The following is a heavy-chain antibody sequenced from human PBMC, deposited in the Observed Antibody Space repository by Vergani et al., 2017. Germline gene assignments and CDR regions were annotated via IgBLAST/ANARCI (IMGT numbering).Heavy chain of an antibody. Sequence: EVQLVESGGGLIHPGGSLRLSCEGSGFSFSGYWMHWVRQSPEKGLVWVSRIKSDGSITNYADSVKGRFTISRDNAKNTLYLQMNSLRAEDTAVYYCARDPGSLSGDYVWFDPWGQGTLVTVSS. V-gene: IGHV3-74*01. CDR3: ARDPGSLSGDYVWFDP. D-gene: IGHD4-17*01. J-gene: IGHJ5*02. CDR1: GFSFSGYW. CDR2: IKSDGSIT.